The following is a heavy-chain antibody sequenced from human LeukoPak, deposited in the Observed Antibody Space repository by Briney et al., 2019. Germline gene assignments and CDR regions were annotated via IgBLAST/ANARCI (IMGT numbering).Heavy chain of an antibody. D-gene: IGHD2-2*01. CDR2: ISSSSSTI. CDR3: ARDPPVPAASSIAWVIP. V-gene: IGHV3-48*04. J-gene: IGHJ5*02. Sequence: GGDLSLSCAASGFTFIRYSVNSVRQAQGKGLGWVSYISSSSSTIYYADSVKGRFTISRDNAKNSLYLQMNSLRAEDTAVYYCARDPPVPAASSIAWVIPWGQGTLVTVSS. CDR1: GFTFIRYS.